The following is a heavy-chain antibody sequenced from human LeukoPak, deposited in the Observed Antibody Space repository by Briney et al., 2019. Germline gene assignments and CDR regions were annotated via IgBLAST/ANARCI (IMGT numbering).Heavy chain of an antibody. CDR3: ARLVVYNWTPRAFDV. D-gene: IGHD1-20*01. J-gene: IGHJ3*01. CDR2: IAHTGST. V-gene: IGHV4-4*02. Sequence: PSGTLSLTCAVSGDSVSSSHWWSWVRQPPGKGLEWIGEIAHTGSTKYTPSLRSRASISIDWSKNHFSLNLTSVTAADTATYFCARLVVYNWTPRAFDVWGQGTMVTVSS. CDR1: GDSVSSSHW.